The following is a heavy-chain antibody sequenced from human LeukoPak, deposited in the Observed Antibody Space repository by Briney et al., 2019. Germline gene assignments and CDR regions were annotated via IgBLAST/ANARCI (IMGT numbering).Heavy chain of an antibody. D-gene: IGHD3-10*01. CDR2: VYYSGLT. V-gene: IGHV4-39*07. J-gene: IGHJ4*02. CDR3: ARVAYGSGSRLIDC. Sequence: PSETLSLTCTVSGGSINSSNYNWGWIRQPPRRGPEWLASVYYSGLTYYNSSLKSRVSISVDTSKNQFSLKLTSVTAADTAVYYCARVAYGSGSRLIDCWGQGILVTISS. CDR1: GGSINSSNYN.